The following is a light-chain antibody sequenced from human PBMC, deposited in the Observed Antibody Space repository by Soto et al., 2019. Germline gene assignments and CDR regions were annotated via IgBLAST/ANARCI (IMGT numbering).Light chain of an antibody. Sequence: IQLTQSPSSLSASVGDRVTITCRASQGINSFLAWYQQKPGKAPKLLIYAASTLQSGVPSRFSGSGSGTEFTLTSSSMQPDDFATYYCQQYHGYSRTFGQGTKVDIK. V-gene: IGKV1-9*01. CDR3: QQYHGYSRT. CDR1: QGINSF. J-gene: IGKJ1*01. CDR2: AAS.